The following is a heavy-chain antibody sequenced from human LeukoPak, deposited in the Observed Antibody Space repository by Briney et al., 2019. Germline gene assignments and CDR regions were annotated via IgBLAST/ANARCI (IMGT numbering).Heavy chain of an antibody. Sequence: XSAISGSGGSTYYADSVKRRFTISRDNSKNTLYLQMNSLRAEDTAVYYCAKGTTVVMYYFDYWGQGTLVTVSS. D-gene: IGHD4-23*01. CDR3: AKGTTVVMYYFDY. V-gene: IGHV3-23*01. CDR2: ISGSGGST. J-gene: IGHJ4*02.